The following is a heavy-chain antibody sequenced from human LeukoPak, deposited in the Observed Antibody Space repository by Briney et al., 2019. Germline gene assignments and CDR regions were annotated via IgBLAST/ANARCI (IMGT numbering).Heavy chain of an antibody. CDR2: ISSSGSTI. CDR3: ATIAHIVVVPY. Sequence: GGSLRLSCAASGFTFSSYEMNWVRQAPGKGLEWVSYISSSGSTIYYADSVKGRFTISRDNSKNTLYLQMNSLRAEDTAVYYCATIAHIVVVPYWGQGTLVTVSS. V-gene: IGHV3-48*03. J-gene: IGHJ4*02. D-gene: IGHD2-21*01. CDR1: GFTFSSYE.